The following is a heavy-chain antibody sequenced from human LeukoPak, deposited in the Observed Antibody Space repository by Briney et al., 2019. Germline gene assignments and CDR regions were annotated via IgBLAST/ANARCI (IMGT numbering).Heavy chain of an antibody. J-gene: IGHJ4*02. V-gene: IGHV3-48*03. CDR3: ARDGILEWLLG. CDR1: GFTFSSYE. CDR2: IDSSGSTI. Sequence: GGSLRLSCSGSGFTFSSYEMNWVRQAPGKGLEWISFIDSSGSTIYYADSMKGRFTISRDNAKKSLYLQMNSLRVEDTAVYYCARDGILEWLLGWGQGTLVTVSS. D-gene: IGHD3-3*01.